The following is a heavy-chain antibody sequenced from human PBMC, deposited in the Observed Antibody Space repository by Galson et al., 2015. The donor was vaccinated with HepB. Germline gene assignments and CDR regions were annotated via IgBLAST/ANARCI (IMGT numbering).Heavy chain of an antibody. V-gene: IGHV3-33*01. CDR2: IWSDAIKE. CDR3: AREAYSSSSEDWYFDL. CDR1: GFTFSSYG. Sequence: SLRLSCAASGFTFSSYGMHWVRQTPGKGLEWVAVIWSDAIKEYYADSVKGRFTISRDNSKNTLFLEMNSLRAEDTAMYYCAREAYSSSSEDWYFDLWGRGTLVIVSS. D-gene: IGHD6-6*01. J-gene: IGHJ2*01.